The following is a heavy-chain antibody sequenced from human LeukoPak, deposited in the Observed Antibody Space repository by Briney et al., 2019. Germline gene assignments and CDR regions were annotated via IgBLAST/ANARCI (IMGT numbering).Heavy chain of an antibody. CDR3: AKAYTRSWYAAFDI. D-gene: IGHD6-13*01. CDR1: GFAFTDYA. Sequence: GGSLRLSCAASGFAFTDYAISWVRQAPGKGMEWVSAITDSGGATYYADSVKGRFTISRDNSKNTLYLQMNSLRGDDTAIYYCAKAYTRSWYAAFDIWGQGTMVTISS. CDR2: ITDSGGAT. V-gene: IGHV3-23*01. J-gene: IGHJ3*02.